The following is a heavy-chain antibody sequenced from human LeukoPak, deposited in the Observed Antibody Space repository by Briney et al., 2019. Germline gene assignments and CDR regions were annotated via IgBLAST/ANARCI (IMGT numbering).Heavy chain of an antibody. CDR1: GFTYSSNW. D-gene: IGHD1-26*01. Sequence: GGSLRLSCAASGFTYSSNWMHWVRQAPGKGLVWVSRINRDGSSTIYADSVKGRFTISRDNAKNTLYLQMNSLTAEDTAVYYCARDLWGAGDCWGQGTLVTVSS. J-gene: IGHJ4*02. CDR2: INRDGSST. CDR3: ARDLWGAGDC. V-gene: IGHV3-74*01.